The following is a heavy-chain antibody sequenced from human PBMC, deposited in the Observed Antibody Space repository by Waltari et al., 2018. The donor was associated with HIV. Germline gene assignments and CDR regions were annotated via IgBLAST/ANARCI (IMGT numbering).Heavy chain of an antibody. V-gene: IGHV3-23*01. J-gene: IGHJ3*01. D-gene: IGHD3-10*01. CDR1: GFIFTDFA. Sequence: QLLESGGGLVEPGGSLRLSCAASGFIFTDFAMDWVRQAPGKGREWVSAIRGGGETFYADSVKVRFTISRDNSKNTLYLQMNSLRADDATVYYCVKDSGRAADVFDLWGQGTMVTVSS. CDR3: VKDSGRAADVFDL. CDR2: IRGGGET.